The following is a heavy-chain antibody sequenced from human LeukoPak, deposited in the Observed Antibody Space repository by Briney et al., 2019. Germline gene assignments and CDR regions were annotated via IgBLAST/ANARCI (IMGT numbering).Heavy chain of an antibody. CDR3: AREYLVDTAMVLWGWFDP. CDR1: GFTFSSYE. J-gene: IGHJ5*02. CDR2: ISSSGSTI. Sequence: GGSLRLSCAASGFTFSSYEMNSVRQAPGKGLEWVSDISSSGSTIYYADSVKGRFTISRDNAKNSLYLQMNSLRAEDTAVYYCAREYLVDTAMVLWGWFDPWGQGTLVTVSS. D-gene: IGHD5-18*01. V-gene: IGHV3-48*03.